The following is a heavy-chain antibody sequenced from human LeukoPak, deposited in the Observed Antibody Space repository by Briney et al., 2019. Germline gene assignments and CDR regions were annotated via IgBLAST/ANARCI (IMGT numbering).Heavy chain of an antibody. CDR3: ARHFVAGTRPWFDP. CDR1: GGSISSYY. D-gene: IGHD6-19*01. V-gene: IGHV4-59*08. CDR2: IYYSGST. J-gene: IGHJ5*02. Sequence: SETLSLTCTVSGGSISSYYWSWIRQPPGKGLEWIGYIYYSGSTNYNPSLKSRVTISVDTSKNQFSLKLSSVTAADTAVYYCARHFVAGTRPWFDPWGQGTLVTVSS.